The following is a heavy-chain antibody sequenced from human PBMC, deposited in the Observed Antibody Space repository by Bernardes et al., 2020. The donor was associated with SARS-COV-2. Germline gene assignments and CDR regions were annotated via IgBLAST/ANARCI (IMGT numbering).Heavy chain of an antibody. D-gene: IGHD3-10*01. CDR1: GLSFSNAW. Sequence: GGSLTLSCAATGLSFSNAWRNWVRQAPGKGLEWVGRIKTTAGSGTTDYAAPVKGRFIISTDESKSTQYLQMNSLTTDDTGVYYCATTAGRGVSGDYWGQGTVVTVSS. CDR2: IKTTAGSGTT. V-gene: IGHV3-15*07. J-gene: IGHJ4*02. CDR3: ATTAGRGVSGDY.